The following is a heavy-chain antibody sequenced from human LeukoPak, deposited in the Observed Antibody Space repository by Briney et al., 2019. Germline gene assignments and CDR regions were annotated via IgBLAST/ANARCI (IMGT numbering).Heavy chain of an antibody. Sequence: PGGSLRLPCAASGFTFSSYGVSWIRQAPGKGLEWVSCISASGNTIYYADSVKGRFTISRDNAKNSLYLQMNSLRAEDTAVYYCARAIGSSSFLYYFDYWGQGTLVTVSS. D-gene: IGHD6-13*01. CDR2: ISASGNTI. J-gene: IGHJ4*02. V-gene: IGHV3-48*04. CDR1: GFTFSSYG. CDR3: ARAIGSSSFLYYFDY.